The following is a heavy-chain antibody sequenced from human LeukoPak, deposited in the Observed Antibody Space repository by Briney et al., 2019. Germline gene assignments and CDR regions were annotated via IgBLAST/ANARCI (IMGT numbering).Heavy chain of an antibody. V-gene: IGHV1-69*13. CDR1: GNTFTGYH. J-gene: IGHJ5*02. CDR3: ASPLGDNWFEP. Sequence: ASVKVSCKAHGNTFTGYHIHWVRQAPGQGLEWMGGIIPIFGTANYAQKFQGRVTITADESTSTAYMELSSLRSEDTAVYYCASPLGDNWFEPWGQGTLVTVSS. CDR2: IIPIFGTA.